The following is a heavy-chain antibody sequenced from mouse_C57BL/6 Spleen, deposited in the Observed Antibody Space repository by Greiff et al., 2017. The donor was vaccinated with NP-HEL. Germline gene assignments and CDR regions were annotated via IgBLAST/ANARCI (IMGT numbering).Heavy chain of an antibody. CDR2: INPSNGGT. J-gene: IGHJ4*01. CDR3: AREGNYYGSSVPYAMDY. Sequence: QVQLQQSGTELVKPGASVKLSCKASGYTFTSYWMHWVKQRPGQGLEWIGNINPSNGGTNYNEKFKSKATLTVDKSSSTAYMQLSSLTSEDSAVYNCAREGNYYGSSVPYAMDYWGQGTSVTVSS. CDR1: GYTFTSYW. D-gene: IGHD1-1*01. V-gene: IGHV1-53*01.